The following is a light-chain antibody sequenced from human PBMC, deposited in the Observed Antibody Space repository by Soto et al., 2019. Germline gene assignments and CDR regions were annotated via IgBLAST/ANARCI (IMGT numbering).Light chain of an antibody. Sequence: QSVLTQPPSASGTPGQRVTISCSGSRYKIGSNTVNWYQQVPGTAPRLLIHRDHQRPSGVPDRFSGSKSGTSASLAISGLQSEDEADYYCAAWDDSLNGYVVFGGGTKVTVL. J-gene: IGLJ2*01. CDR3: AAWDDSLNGYVV. CDR2: RDH. CDR1: RYKIGSNT. V-gene: IGLV1-44*01.